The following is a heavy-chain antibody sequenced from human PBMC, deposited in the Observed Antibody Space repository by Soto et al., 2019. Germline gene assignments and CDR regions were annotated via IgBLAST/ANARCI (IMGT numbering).Heavy chain of an antibody. D-gene: IGHD1-20*01. CDR2: IYYSGPA. V-gene: IGHV4-30-4*01. J-gene: IGHJ5*02. Sequence: SETLSLTCTVSGGSISSADYYWSWIRQPPGKGLEWIGYIYYSGPAYYNPSLKSRVTISVDTSKSQFSLNLSSVTAADTAVYYCARWGITGNDWFGPWGPGTLVTVSS. CDR3: ARWGITGNDWFGP. CDR1: GGSISSADYY.